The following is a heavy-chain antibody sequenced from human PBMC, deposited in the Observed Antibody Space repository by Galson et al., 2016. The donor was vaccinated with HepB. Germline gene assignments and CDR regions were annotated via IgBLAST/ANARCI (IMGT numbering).Heavy chain of an antibody. Sequence: SLRLSCAASGFTFTYYWMDWVRQAPGEGLVWVSTINPDGTSTKYADSVKGRFTMSRDNAKNTLHLQVDSLRVDDTAVYYCTKRLSHGMDVWGQGTTVTVSS. D-gene: IGHD5-24*01. CDR1: GFTFTYYW. CDR2: INPDGTST. CDR3: TKRLSHGMDV. J-gene: IGHJ6*02. V-gene: IGHV3-74*03.